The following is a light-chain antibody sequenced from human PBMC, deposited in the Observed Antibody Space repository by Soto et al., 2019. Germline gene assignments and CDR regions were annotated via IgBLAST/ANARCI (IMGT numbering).Light chain of an antibody. CDR3: AAWDDSLNGHV. CDR1: SSNIGSRT. Sequence: QSVLTQTPSASGTPGQRITISCSGSSSNIGSRTVNWYQQFPGTAPKVLIYSNTQRPSGVPDRFSAPKSGTTASLAISGLQSEDEADYYCAAWDDSLNGHVFGGGTKLTVL. J-gene: IGLJ2*01. CDR2: SNT. V-gene: IGLV1-44*01.